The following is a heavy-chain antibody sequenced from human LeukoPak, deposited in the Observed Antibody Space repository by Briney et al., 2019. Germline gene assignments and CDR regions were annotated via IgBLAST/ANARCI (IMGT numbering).Heavy chain of an antibody. CDR3: ARDQEGFDY. Sequence: ASVKVSCKASGYIFTSNYIHWVRQAPGQGLEWMGMIYPRDGSTSYAQRFQDRDTVTRDTSTSTVHMELSGLRSEDTAVYYCARDQEGFDYWGQGTQVTVSS. V-gene: IGHV1-46*01. CDR2: IYPRDGST. J-gene: IGHJ4*02. CDR1: GYIFTSNY.